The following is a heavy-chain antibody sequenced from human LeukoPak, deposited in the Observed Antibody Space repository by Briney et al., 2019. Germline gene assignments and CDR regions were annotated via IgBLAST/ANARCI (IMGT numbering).Heavy chain of an antibody. CDR2: ISGSGDNT. CDR1: GFTFSSYA. J-gene: IGHJ4*02. CDR3: AKGSYYDSSGSFYVDY. V-gene: IGHV3-23*01. Sequence: GGSLRLSCAASGFTFSSYAMSWVRQAPGKGLEWVSGISGSGDNTYYADSVKGRFTISRDNSKNTLYVQVNSLGTEDTAAYYCAKGSYYDSSGSFYVDYWGQGTLVTVSS. D-gene: IGHD3-22*01.